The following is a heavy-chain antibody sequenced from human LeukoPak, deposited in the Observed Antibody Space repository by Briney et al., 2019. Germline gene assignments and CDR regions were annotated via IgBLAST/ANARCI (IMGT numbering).Heavy chain of an antibody. J-gene: IGHJ5*02. CDR3: ARHVRSIAAAGTRVWFDP. D-gene: IGHD6-13*01. Sequence: SETLSLTCAVYGGSFSSYYWSWIRQPPGKGLEWIGEIYHSGDTNYNPSLKSRVTISVDTSKNQFSLKLSSVTAADTAVYYCARHVRSIAAAGTRVWFDPWGQGTLVTVSS. V-gene: IGHV4-34*01. CDR1: GGSFSSYY. CDR2: IYHSGDT.